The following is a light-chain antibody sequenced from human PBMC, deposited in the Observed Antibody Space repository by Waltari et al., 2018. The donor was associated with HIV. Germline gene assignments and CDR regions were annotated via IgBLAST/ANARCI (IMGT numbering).Light chain of an antibody. Sequence: SYELTQPPSVSASPGQTARITCSGDALPKKYAYWYQQKPGQAPVLMIYKDSERPSGIPERFSASSSGTTVTLTISGVQAEDEADYYCQSADSSNTWVFGGGTKLTVL. CDR2: KDS. CDR1: ALPKKY. CDR3: QSADSSNTWV. V-gene: IGLV3-25*03. J-gene: IGLJ3*02.